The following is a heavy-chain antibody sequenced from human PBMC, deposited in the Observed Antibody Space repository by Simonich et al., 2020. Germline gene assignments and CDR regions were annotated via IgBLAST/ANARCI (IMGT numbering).Heavy chain of an antibody. D-gene: IGHD4-17*01. V-gene: IGHV3-48*03. CDR3: ARHYYGDYYFDY. CDR2: IGSSGSTI. CDR1: GFTFSSYE. J-gene: IGHJ4*02. Sequence: EVQLVESGGGLVQPGGSLRLSCAASGFTFSSYEMNWVRQAPGKGREWVSYIGSSGSTIYYADSVKGRFTISRDNAKNSLYLQMNSLRAEDTAVYYCARHYYGDYYFDYWGQGTLVTVSS.